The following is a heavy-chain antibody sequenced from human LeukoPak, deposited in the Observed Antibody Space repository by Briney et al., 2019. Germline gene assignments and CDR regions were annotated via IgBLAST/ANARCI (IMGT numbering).Heavy chain of an antibody. Sequence: SETLSLTCTVSGGSISSYYWRWIRQPPGKGLEWIGYISYSGTTNYDSSLKSRVTISVDTSKNQFSLNLTSVTATDTAVYYCARSGGKYGPLGYWSQGTLVTVSS. CDR2: ISYSGTT. CDR3: ARSGGKYGPLGY. V-gene: IGHV4-59*01. J-gene: IGHJ4*02. D-gene: IGHD3-16*01. CDR1: GGSISSYY.